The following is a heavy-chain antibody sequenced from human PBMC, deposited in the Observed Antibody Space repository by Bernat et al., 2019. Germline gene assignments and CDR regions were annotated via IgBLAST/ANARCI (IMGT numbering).Heavy chain of an antibody. J-gene: IGHJ6*01. V-gene: IGHV3-30*18. D-gene: IGHD3-22*01. Sequence: QVQLVESGGGVVQPGRSLRLSCAASGFTFSSYGMHWVRQAPGKGLEWVAVISYDGSNKYYADSVKGRFTISRDNSKNTLYLKMNSLRAEDTAVYYCAKDIVYYYDSSGYYDPYYYGMDVCVQVTTGTLSS. CDR1: GFTFSSYG. CDR3: AKDIVYYYDSSGYYDPYYYGMDV. CDR2: ISYDGSNK.